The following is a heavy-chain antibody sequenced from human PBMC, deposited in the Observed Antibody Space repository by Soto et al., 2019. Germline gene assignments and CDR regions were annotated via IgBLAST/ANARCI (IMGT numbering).Heavy chain of an antibody. D-gene: IGHD3-3*02. J-gene: IGHJ5*02. CDR3: ARHSLALRKNNWFDP. CDR1: FY. V-gene: IGHV4-39*01. CDR2: IFYLGSS. Sequence: FYWGWVRQPPGKGLEWIGSIFYLGSSYYNPSLKSRVTMSVGTSKNQFSLRLRSVTAADTALYFCARHSLALRKNNWFDPWGQGIMVTV.